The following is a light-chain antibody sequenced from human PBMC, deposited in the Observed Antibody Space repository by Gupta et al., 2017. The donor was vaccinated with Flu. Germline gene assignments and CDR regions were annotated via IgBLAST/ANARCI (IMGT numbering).Light chain of an antibody. CDR3: LQNNSFSRT. CDR1: QSISNS. CDR2: EAS. V-gene: IGKV1-5*03. Sequence: IQITQPPSPLSASVGDRVTITCRASQSISNSLAWYQQKPGRAPKLLIYEASNLQNGVPSRFSGSGFGTDFTLTISSLQPDDFATYYCLQNNSFSRTFGGGTKVEIK. J-gene: IGKJ4*01.